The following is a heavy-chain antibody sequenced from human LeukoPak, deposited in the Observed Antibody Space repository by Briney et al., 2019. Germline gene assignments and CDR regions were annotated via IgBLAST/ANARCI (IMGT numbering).Heavy chain of an antibody. CDR2: INPNSGGT. V-gene: IGHV1-2*02. J-gene: IGHJ6*04. CDR1: GYTFTGYY. CDR3: ARDRWAEYFYYAMDV. Sequence: ASVKVSCKASGYTFTGYYMHWVRQAPGQGLEWMGWINPNSGGTNYAQKFQGRVTMTRDTSISTAYMELSRLRSDDTAVYYCARDRWAEYFYYAMDVWGKGTTVTVSS. D-gene: IGHD1-26*01.